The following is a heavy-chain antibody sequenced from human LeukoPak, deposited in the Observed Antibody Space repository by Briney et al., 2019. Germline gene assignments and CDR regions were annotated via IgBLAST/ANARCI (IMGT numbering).Heavy chain of an antibody. J-gene: IGHJ4*02. D-gene: IGHD2-2*01. Sequence: SETLSLTXAVSGYSISSGYYWGWIRQPPGKGLEGIGSIYHSGSTYYNPSLKSRVTISVDTSKNQFSLKLSSVTAADTAVYYCARYVVVPAAPPDYWGQGTLVTVSS. CDR1: GYSISSGYY. V-gene: IGHV4-38-2*01. CDR3: ARYVVVPAAPPDY. CDR2: IYHSGST.